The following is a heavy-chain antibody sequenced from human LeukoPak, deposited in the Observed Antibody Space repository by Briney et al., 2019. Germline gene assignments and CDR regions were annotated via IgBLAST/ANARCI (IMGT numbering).Heavy chain of an antibody. D-gene: IGHD2-21*02. J-gene: IGHJ4*02. Sequence: SQTLSLTCTVSGGSISSGGSYWSWIRQHPGKGLEWIGYIYYSGSTYYNPSLKSRVTISVDTSKNQFSLKLSSVTAADTAVYYCARIVVVTATSVYFDYWGQGTLVTVSS. CDR2: IYYSGST. CDR1: GGSISSGGSY. CDR3: ARIVVVTATSVYFDY. V-gene: IGHV4-31*03.